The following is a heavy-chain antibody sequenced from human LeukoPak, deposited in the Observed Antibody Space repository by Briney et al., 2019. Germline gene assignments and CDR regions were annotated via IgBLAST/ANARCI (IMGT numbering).Heavy chain of an antibody. D-gene: IGHD6-19*01. J-gene: IGHJ4*02. CDR3: ARDSSGWYYDY. V-gene: IGHV4-34*01. Sequence: SETLSLTCAVYGGSFSGYYWSWIRQPPGKGLEWIGEINHSGSTNYNPSLKSRVTISVDTSKNQFSLKLSTVTAADTAVYYCARDSSGWYYDYWGQGTLVTVSS. CDR2: INHSGST. CDR1: GGSFSGYY.